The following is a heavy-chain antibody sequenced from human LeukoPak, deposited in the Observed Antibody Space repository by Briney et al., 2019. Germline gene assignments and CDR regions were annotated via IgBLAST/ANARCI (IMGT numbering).Heavy chain of an antibody. J-gene: IGHJ5*02. CDR3: AKGGIAVAGTWFDP. Sequence: GGSLRLSCAASGFTVSNYYMSWVRQAPGKGLEWVSDIYTDDRTYYADSVKGRFTISRDDSKNMLFLQMDSLRVEDTAVYYCAKGGIAVAGTWFDPWGQGTLVTVSS. CDR2: IYTDDRT. CDR1: GFTVSNYY. D-gene: IGHD6-19*01. V-gene: IGHV3-53*01.